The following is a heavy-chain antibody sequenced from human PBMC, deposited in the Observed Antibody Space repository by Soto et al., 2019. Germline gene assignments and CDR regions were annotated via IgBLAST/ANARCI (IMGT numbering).Heavy chain of an antibody. CDR2: IIPIFGTA. V-gene: IGHV1-69*12. CDR3: ARVQDSRGGYYYYGMDV. D-gene: IGHD3-10*01. CDR1: GGTFSSYA. Sequence: QVQLVQSGAEVKKPGSSVKVSCKASGGTFSSYAISWVRQAPGQGLEWMGGIIPIFGTANYAQKFQGRVTITAEESTSTAYMELSSLRSEDTAVYYGARVQDSRGGYYYYGMDVWGQGTTVTVSS. J-gene: IGHJ6*01.